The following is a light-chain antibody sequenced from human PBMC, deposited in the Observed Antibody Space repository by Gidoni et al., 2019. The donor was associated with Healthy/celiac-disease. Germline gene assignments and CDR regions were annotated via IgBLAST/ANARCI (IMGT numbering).Light chain of an antibody. CDR2: GAS. Sequence: EIVMTQPPATLSVSPGERATLSCRPSQSVSSNLAWYQQKPGQAPRLLIYGASTRATGIPARFSGSGSGTEFTLTISSLQSEDFAVYYCQQYNNWPYTFGQVTKLEIK. V-gene: IGKV3-15*01. CDR3: QQYNNWPYT. CDR1: QSVSSN. J-gene: IGKJ2*01.